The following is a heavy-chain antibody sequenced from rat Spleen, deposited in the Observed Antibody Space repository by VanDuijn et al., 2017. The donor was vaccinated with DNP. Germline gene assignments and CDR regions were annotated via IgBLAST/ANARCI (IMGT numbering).Heavy chain of an antibody. CDR3: ARQQPEDYAMDA. D-gene: IGHD3-2*01. CDR1: GFTFSNFY. CDR2: ISTNGSRT. J-gene: IGHJ4*01. Sequence: EVQLVESGGGLVQPGRSLKLSCAASGFTFSNFYMAWVRQAPKKGLEWVATISTNGSRTYYPDSVKGRFTVSRDNAKSSLYLQMDSLRSEDTATYYCARQQPEDYAMDAWGQGTSVTVSS. V-gene: IGHV5-7*01.